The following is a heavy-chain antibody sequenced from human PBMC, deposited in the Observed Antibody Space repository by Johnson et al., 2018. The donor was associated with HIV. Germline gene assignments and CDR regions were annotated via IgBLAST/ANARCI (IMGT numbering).Heavy chain of an antibody. V-gene: IGHV3-66*01. CDR3: ARSGGYPNAFDM. Sequence: VQLVESGGGLVQPGGSLRLSCAAYRFTVSSNYMTWVRQAPGKGLEWVSVIYSGGNTSYADSVKGRFTISRDKSKNALFLQMNSLRVEDTAVYYCARSGGYPNAFDMWGQGTMVSVSS. CDR1: RFTVSSNY. J-gene: IGHJ3*02. CDR2: IYSGGNT. D-gene: IGHD6-13*01.